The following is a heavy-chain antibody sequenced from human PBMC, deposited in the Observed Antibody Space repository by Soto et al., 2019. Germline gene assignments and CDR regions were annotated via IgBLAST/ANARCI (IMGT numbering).Heavy chain of an antibody. CDR1: GGSITSGGYY. V-gene: IGHV4-30-4*08. CDR2: IHYSGST. D-gene: IGHD6-13*01. Sequence: PSETLSLTCTGSGGSITSGGYYWSWIRQHPGKGLEWIGYIHYSGSTYYNPSLESRVTISVDTSKNQFSLKLTSVTAADTAVYYCGRAHRDLQQLVHYYYSMDVWGQGTTVTVSS. J-gene: IGHJ6*02. CDR3: GRAHRDLQQLVHYYYSMDV.